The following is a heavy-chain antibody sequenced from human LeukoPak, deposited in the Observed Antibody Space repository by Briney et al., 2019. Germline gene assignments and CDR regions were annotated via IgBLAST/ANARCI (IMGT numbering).Heavy chain of an antibody. CDR2: IAISGSYI. D-gene: IGHD1-26*01. J-gene: IGHJ4*02. Sequence: GGALRLSCAASGFILRDYNMNWLRQAPGKGLAWVSFIAISGSYITYAASAQDRFTISRDNAKTTLYLQMNSLRAEDTAVYYCARDLSATIRAYDYWGQGTLVTVSS. CDR1: GFILRDYN. CDR3: ARDLSATIRAYDY. V-gene: IGHV3-21*01.